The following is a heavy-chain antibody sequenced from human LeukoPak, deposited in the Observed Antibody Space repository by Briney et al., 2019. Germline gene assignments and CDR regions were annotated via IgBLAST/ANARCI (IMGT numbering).Heavy chain of an antibody. CDR1: GGXISSGXXX. Sequence: VSGGXISSGXXXXSXXRXXPXXGLXXIGYIYHSGSTYYDPSLKSRVTISVDRSKNQFSLKLSSVTAADTAVYYCARVSMGPYSSSSLDYWGQGTLVTVSS. CDR3: ARVSMGPYSSSSLDY. J-gene: IGHJ4*02. D-gene: IGHD6-6*01. V-gene: IGHV4-30-2*01. CDR2: IYHSGST.